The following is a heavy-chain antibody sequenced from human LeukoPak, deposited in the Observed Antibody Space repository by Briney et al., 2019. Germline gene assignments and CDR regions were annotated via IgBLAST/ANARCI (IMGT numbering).Heavy chain of an antibody. J-gene: IGHJ2*01. CDR3: ARGLTRDCYKTSPRWYFDL. CDR2: INHSGGT. CDR1: GGSFSGYY. Sequence: SETLSLTCAVSGGSFSGYYWSWIRQPPGKGLEGIGAINHSGGTNYNPSLKNRVPISVDTSKNQFSLKLRSVTAADTAVYYCARGLTRDCYKTSPRWYFDLWGRGNLVTVSS. D-gene: IGHD5-24*01. V-gene: IGHV4-34*01.